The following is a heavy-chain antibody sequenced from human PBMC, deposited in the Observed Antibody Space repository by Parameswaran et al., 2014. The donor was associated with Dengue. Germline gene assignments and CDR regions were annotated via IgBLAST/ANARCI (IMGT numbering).Heavy chain of an antibody. D-gene: IGHD2/OR15-2a*01. Sequence: WIRQPPGKGLEWIGYINYSGDTNHNPSLKSRVTISVDTSKNQFSLILSSVTAADTAVYYCGRDCKSGTPCFDIWGQGTMVTVSS. V-gene: IGHV4-59*01. J-gene: IGHJ3*02. CDR3: GRDCKSGTPCFDI. CDR2: INYSGDT.